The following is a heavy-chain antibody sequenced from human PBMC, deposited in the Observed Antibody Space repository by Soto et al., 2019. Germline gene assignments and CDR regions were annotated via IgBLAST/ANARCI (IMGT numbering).Heavy chain of an antibody. V-gene: IGHV3-74*01. CDR1: GFTISGRS. Sequence: EVQLVESGGGLDQPGGSLRLSCAASGFTISGRSMHWVRQAPGKGLVWVSGIVSAGTDSTYVDSVKGRFTNTRDNAKDTLYLQMNSLRVEDTAVYYCARGWFGPDVWGKGTTVTVSP. J-gene: IGHJ6*04. CDR3: ARGWFGPDV. D-gene: IGHD3-10*01. CDR2: IVSAGTDS.